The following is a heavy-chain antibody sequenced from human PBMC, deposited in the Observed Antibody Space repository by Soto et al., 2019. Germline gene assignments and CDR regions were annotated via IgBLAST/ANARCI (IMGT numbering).Heavy chain of an antibody. CDR2: IYDSGST. CDR1: GGSISSYY. V-gene: IGHV4-59*12. D-gene: IGHD1-26*01. J-gene: IGHJ4*02. CDR3: ARDWSGSPGSADY. Sequence: PSETLSLTCTVSGGSISSYYWSWIRQPPGKGLEWIGYIYDSGSTNYNPSLKSRVTMSVDTSKNQFSLKLGSVTAADTAVYYCARDWSGSPGSADYWGQGTLVTVSS.